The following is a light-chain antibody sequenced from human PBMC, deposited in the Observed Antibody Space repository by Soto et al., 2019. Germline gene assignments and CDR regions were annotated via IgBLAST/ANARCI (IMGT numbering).Light chain of an antibody. Sequence: QSALTQPASVSGSPGQSITISCTGTSSDVGSYNLVSWYQQHPGKAPKLMIYEGSKRPSGVSNRFSGSKSGNTASLTISGLQAEDEADYYCCPYAGSSTPVVFGGGTKHTVL. CDR3: CPYAGSSTPVV. CDR2: EGS. CDR1: SSDVGSYNL. V-gene: IGLV2-23*01. J-gene: IGLJ2*01.